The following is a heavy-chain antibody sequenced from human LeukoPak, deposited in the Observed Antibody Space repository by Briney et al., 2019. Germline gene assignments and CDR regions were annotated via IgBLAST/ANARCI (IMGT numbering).Heavy chain of an antibody. CDR1: GGSISSYY. CDR2: IYYSGST. D-gene: IGHD3-22*01. CDR3: ARAPPYYYDSSPFDY. J-gene: IGHJ4*02. V-gene: IGHV4-59*12. Sequence: SETLSLTCTVSGGSISSYYWSWIRQPPGKGLEWIGYIYYSGSTNYNPSLKSRVTISVDTSKNQFSLKLSSVTAADTAVYYCARAPPYYYDSSPFDYWGQGTLVTVSS.